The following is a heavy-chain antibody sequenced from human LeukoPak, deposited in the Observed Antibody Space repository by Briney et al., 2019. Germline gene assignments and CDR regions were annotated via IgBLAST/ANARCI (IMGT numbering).Heavy chain of an antibody. D-gene: IGHD1-14*01. V-gene: IGHV4-4*07. J-gene: IGHJ6*03. Sequence: PSETLSLTCTVSGGFISSYYWSWIRQPAGKGLEWIGHTYSSGSTNYNPSLKSRVTMSVDTSKNQFSLKLSSVTAADTAVYYCARGPDNYYYYMDVWGKGTTVTVSS. CDR1: GGFISSYY. CDR3: ARGPDNYYYYMDV. CDR2: TYSSGST.